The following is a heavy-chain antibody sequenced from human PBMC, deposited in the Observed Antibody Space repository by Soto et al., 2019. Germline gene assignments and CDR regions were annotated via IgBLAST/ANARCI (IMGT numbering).Heavy chain of an antibody. Sequence: EASVKVSCKASGYTFTGYYMHWVRQAPGQGLEWMGWINPNSGGTNYADSVKGRFTISRDNSKNTLYLQMNSLRAEDTAVYYCAPWFGAFDYWGQGTLVTVSS. V-gene: IGHV1-2*02. J-gene: IGHJ4*02. D-gene: IGHD3-10*01. CDR2: INPNSGGT. CDR3: APWFGAFDY. CDR1: GYTFTGYY.